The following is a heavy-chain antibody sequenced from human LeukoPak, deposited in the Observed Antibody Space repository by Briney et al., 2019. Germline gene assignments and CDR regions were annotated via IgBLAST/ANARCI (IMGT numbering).Heavy chain of an antibody. CDR1: GFTFSSYA. CDR2: ISGSGGST. CDR3: AKDAVGSYWPTYYFDY. J-gene: IGHJ4*02. D-gene: IGHD1-26*01. Sequence: GGSLRLSCAASGFTFSSYAMSWFRQAPGKGLEWVSAISGSGGSTYYADSVKGRFTISRDNSKNTLYLQMNSLRAEDTAVYYCAKDAVGSYWPTYYFDYWGQGTLVTVSS. V-gene: IGHV3-23*01.